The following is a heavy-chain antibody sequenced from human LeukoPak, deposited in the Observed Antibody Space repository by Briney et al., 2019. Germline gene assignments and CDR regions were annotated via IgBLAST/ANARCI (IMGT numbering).Heavy chain of an antibody. CDR1: GYTFTGYY. J-gene: IGHJ4*02. D-gene: IGHD2-2*01. Sequence: GASVKVSCKASGYTFTGYYIHWVRQAPGQGLEWMGWINAGNGNTKYSQKFQGRVTITRDTSASTAYMELSSLRSEDTAVYYCARDYYNVVPAAPNRDFDYWGQGTLVTVSS. CDR2: INAGNGNT. V-gene: IGHV1-3*01. CDR3: ARDYYNVVPAAPNRDFDY.